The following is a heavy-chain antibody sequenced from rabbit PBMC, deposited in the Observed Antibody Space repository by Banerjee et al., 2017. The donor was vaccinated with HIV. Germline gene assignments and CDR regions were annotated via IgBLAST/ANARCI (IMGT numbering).Heavy chain of an antibody. CDR1: GFSFSSGYD. V-gene: IGHV1S40*01. CDR3: ARSVVAGVSL. Sequence: QSLEESGGDLVKPEGSLTLTCKASGFSFSSGYDMCWVRQAPGKGLEWIGCIYTDSGSTYYASWAKGRFTISKTSSTTVTLQMTSLTAADTATYFCARSVVAGVSLWGPGTLVTVS. CDR2: IYTDSGST. J-gene: IGHJ4*01. D-gene: IGHD4-1*01.